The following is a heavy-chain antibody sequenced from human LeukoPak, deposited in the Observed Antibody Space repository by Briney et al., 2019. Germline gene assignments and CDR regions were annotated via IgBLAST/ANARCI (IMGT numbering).Heavy chain of an antibody. CDR3: AWVLVVSRSVGASEKVDF. V-gene: IGHV3-23*01. D-gene: IGHD1-26*01. J-gene: IGHJ4*02. CDR2: ISGMGGSK. CDR1: GFTFSSYA. Sequence: GSLRPSFAAPGFTFSSYAMSWVRQAPGKGLEWVSAISGMGGSKYYPDPVKARFTISRDNSKNTLYLQMTSLRAEDTAVYYCAWVLVVSRSVGASEKVDFWGPGTLVTVSS.